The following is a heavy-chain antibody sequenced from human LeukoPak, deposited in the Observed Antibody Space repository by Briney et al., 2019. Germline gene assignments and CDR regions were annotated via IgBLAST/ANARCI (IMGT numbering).Heavy chain of an antibody. CDR2: FDPEDGET. CDR3: ARLFQRNELNYYDSSGYSLGY. CDR1: GYTLTELS. D-gene: IGHD3-22*01. Sequence: ASVKVSCKVSGYTLTELSMHWVRQAPGKGLEWMGGFDPEDGETIYAQKFQGRVTMTEDTSTDTAYMELSSLRSEDTAVYYCARLFQRNELNYYDSSGYSLGYWGQGALVTVSS. V-gene: IGHV1-24*01. J-gene: IGHJ4*02.